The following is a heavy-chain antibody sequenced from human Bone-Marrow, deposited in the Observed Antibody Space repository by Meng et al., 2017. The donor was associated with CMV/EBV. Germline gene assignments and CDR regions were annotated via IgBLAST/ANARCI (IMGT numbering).Heavy chain of an antibody. J-gene: IGHJ4*01. V-gene: IGHV4-61*01. CDR1: GGSVSSGSYY. CDR2: INHSGST. D-gene: IGHD5-18*01. CDR3: ARSSYSYGSDD. Sequence: SETLSLTCTVSGGSVSSGSYYWSWIRQPPGKGLEWIGEINHSGSTNYNPSLKSRVTISVDTSKNQFSLKLSSVTAADTAVYYCARSSYSYGSDDWGHGTLVTGSS.